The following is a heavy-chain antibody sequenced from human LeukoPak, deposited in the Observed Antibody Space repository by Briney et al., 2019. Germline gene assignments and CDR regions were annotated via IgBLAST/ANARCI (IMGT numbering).Heavy chain of an antibody. CDR3: AKDLELTGERGYFDY. D-gene: IGHD7-27*01. V-gene: IGHV3-30*02. CDR2: IRYDGGNK. CDR1: GFTFSSYG. J-gene: IGHJ4*02. Sequence: RPGGSLRLSCAASGFTFSSYGMHWVRQAPGKGLEWVAFIRYDGGNKYYADSVKGRFTISRDNSKNTLYLQMNSLRAEDTAVYYCAKDLELTGERGYFDYWGQGTLVTVSS.